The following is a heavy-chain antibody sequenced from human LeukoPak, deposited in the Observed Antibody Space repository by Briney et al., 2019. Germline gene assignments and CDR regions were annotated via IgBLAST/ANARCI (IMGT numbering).Heavy chain of an antibody. CDR3: AKAAGYCSSTSCDQWYYFDY. V-gene: IGHV3-23*01. CDR2: ISGSGGST. Sequence: PGGSLRLSXAASGFTFSSYAMSWCRRAPGKGLEWVSAISGSGGSTYYAESVKGRFTISRDNSKNTLYLQMNSRRAEDTAVYYCAKAAGYCSSTSCDQWYYFDYWGQGTLVTVSS. CDR1: GFTFSSYA. D-gene: IGHD2-2*01. J-gene: IGHJ4*02.